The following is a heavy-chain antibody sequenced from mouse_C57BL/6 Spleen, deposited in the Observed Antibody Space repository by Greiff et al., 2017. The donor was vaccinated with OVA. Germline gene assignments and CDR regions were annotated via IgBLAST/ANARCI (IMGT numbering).Heavy chain of an antibody. CDR2: ISSGSSTI. D-gene: IGHD2-1*01. Sequence: EVKVEESGGGLVKPGGSLKLSCAASGFTFSDYGMHWVRQAPEKGLEWVAYISSGSSTIYYADTVKGRFTISRDNAKNTLFLQMTSLRSEDTAMYYCAYYYYAMDYWGQGTSVTVSS. V-gene: IGHV5-17*01. CDR1: GFTFSDYG. CDR3: AYYYYAMDY. J-gene: IGHJ4*01.